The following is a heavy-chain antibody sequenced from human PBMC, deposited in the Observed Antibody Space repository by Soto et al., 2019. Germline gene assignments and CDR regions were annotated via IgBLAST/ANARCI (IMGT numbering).Heavy chain of an antibody. D-gene: IGHD5-12*01. CDR3: AKNGGYVRYYFDY. J-gene: IGHJ4*02. V-gene: IGHV3-30*18. Sequence: GGSLRLSCAASGFTFSSYGMHWVRQAPGKGLEWVAVISYDGSNKYYADSVKGRFTISRDNSKNTLYLQMNSLRAEDTAVYSCAKNGGYVRYYFDYWGQGTLVTVSS. CDR1: GFTFSSYG. CDR2: ISYDGSNK.